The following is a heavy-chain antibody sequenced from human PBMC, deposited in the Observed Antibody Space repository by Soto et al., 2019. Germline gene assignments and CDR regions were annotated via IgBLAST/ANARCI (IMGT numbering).Heavy chain of an antibody. Sequence: PSETLSLTCTVSGGSISSYYWSWIRQPPGKGLEWIGYIYYSGSTNYNPSLKSRVTISVDTSKNQFSLKLSSVTAADTAVYYCASLSYGSGSYYNLFDYWGQRTLVTVSS. CDR3: ASLSYGSGSYYNLFDY. CDR2: IYYSGST. D-gene: IGHD3-10*01. V-gene: IGHV4-59*08. J-gene: IGHJ4*02. CDR1: GGSISSYY.